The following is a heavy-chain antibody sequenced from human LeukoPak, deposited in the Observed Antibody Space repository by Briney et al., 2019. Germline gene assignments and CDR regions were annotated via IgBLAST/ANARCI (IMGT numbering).Heavy chain of an antibody. CDR3: ARDRNQGGYFDY. V-gene: IGHV4-59*01. CDR2: IYYSGST. Sequence: SETLSLTCTVSGRSISSYYWSWIRQPPGKGLEWNGYIYYSGSTNYNPSLKSRVTISVDTSKNQFSLKLSSETAADTAVYYCARDRNQGGYFDYWGQGTLVTVSS. J-gene: IGHJ4*02. D-gene: IGHD1-14*01. CDR1: GRSISSYY.